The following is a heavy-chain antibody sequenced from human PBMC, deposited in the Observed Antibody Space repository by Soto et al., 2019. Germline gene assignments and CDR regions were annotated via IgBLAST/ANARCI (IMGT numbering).Heavy chain of an antibody. V-gene: IGHV3-33*06. CDR1: GFTFSSYG. CDR3: AKDLVAVAGRGYYFDY. J-gene: IGHJ4*02. D-gene: IGHD6-19*01. Sequence: GGSLRLSCAASGFTFSSYGMHWVRQAPGKGLEWVAVIWYDGSNKYYADSVKGRFTISRDNSKNTLYLQMNSLRAEDTAVYYCAKDLVAVAGRGYYFDYWGQGTLVTVS. CDR2: IWYDGSNK.